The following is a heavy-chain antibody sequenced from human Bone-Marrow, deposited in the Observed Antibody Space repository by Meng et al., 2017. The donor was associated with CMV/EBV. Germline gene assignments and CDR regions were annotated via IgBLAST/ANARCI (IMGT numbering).Heavy chain of an antibody. V-gene: IGHV1-46*01. CDR2: INPSGGST. CDR3: ARITQTYYYDSSGYENAFDI. Sequence: ASVKVSCKASGYTFTSYYMHWVRQAPGQGLEWMGIINPSGGSTSYAQKFQGRVTMTRDTSTSTVYMEPSSLRSEDTAVYYCARITQTYYYDSSGYENAFDIWGQGTMVTVSS. D-gene: IGHD3-22*01. J-gene: IGHJ3*02. CDR1: GYTFTSYY.